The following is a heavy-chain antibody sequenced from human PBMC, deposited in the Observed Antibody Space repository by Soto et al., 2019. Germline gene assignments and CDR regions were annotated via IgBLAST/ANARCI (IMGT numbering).Heavy chain of an antibody. Sequence: GDSVKVSCKASGGTFSSYAISWVRQAPGQGLEWMGGIIPIFGTANYAQKFQGRVTITADESTSTAYMELSSLRSEDMAVYYCARELYGSGSYPIDYWGQGTLVTVSS. V-gene: IGHV1-69*13. CDR2: IIPIFGTA. CDR1: GGTFSSYA. J-gene: IGHJ4*02. CDR3: ARELYGSGSYPIDY. D-gene: IGHD3-10*01.